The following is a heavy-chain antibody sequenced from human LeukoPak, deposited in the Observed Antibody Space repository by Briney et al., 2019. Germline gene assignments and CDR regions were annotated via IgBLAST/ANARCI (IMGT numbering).Heavy chain of an antibody. CDR2: IYPGDSDT. Sequence: GESLKISCKGSGYSFTSYWIGWVRQMPGKGLGWMGIIYPGDSDTRYSPSFQGQVTISADKSISTAYLQWTSLKASDTAMYSCARWEQNAYWFYPWGQGTLVTVSS. D-gene: IGHD1/OR15-1a*01. J-gene: IGHJ5*02. CDR3: ARWEQNAYWFYP. CDR1: GYSFTSYW. V-gene: IGHV5-51*01.